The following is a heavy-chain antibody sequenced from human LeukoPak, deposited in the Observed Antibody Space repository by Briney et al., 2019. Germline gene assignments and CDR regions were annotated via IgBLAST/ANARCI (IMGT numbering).Heavy chain of an antibody. CDR2: ISWNSGSI. CDR1: GFTFDDYA. Sequence: PGGSLRLSCAASGFTFDDYAMHWVRQAPGKGLEWVSGISWNSGSIGYADSVKGRFTISRDNAKNSLYLQMNSLRAEDTALYYCAKGRSLIRNYYMDGWGKGTTVTISS. CDR3: AKGRSLIRNYYMDG. J-gene: IGHJ6*03. V-gene: IGHV3-9*01. D-gene: IGHD3-10*01.